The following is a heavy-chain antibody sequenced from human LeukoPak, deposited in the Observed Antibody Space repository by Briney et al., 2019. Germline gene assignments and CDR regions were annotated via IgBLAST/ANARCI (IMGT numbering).Heavy chain of an antibody. Sequence: GGSLRLSCAASGFTFSSYWMHWVRQAPGKGLVWVSRINSDGSSTNYADSVKGRFTISRDNAKSTLYLQMNSLRAEDTAVYYCASGESTFGGVIVKYWGQGTLVTVSS. CDR3: ASGESTFGGVIVKY. J-gene: IGHJ4*02. D-gene: IGHD3-16*02. CDR2: INSDGSST. V-gene: IGHV3-74*01. CDR1: GFTFSSYW.